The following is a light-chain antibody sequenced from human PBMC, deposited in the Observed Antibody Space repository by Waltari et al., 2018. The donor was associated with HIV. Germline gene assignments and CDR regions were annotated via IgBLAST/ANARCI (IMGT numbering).Light chain of an antibody. Sequence: QSALTQPRPVSGSPGQSVPISCTRTSSDVGGHAYVPWFQQHPGKAPKLLVYDVTKRPSGVPNRFSGSKSGSTASLTISGLQAEDQGDYYCCSYAGGSTLFGGGTKLTVL. CDR2: DVT. J-gene: IGLJ2*01. CDR1: SSDVGGHAY. V-gene: IGLV2-11*01. CDR3: CSYAGGSTL.